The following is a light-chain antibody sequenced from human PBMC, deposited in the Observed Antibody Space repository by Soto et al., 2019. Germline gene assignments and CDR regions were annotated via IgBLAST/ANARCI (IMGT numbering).Light chain of an antibody. CDR3: KQSNNWPSIT. Sequence: EIVMTQSPATLSVSPGERATLSCRASQSVSGNLAWYQQKPGQAPRLLIYGASTRATGIPARFSGSGSGTEFTLTISSLQSEDFAVYYCKQSNNWPSITFGQGTRLEIK. CDR2: GAS. V-gene: IGKV3-15*01. J-gene: IGKJ5*01. CDR1: QSVSGN.